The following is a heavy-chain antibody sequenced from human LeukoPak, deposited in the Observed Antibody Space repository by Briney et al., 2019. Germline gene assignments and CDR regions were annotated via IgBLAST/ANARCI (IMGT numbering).Heavy chain of an antibody. CDR3: TRRGCSGGSCYGGP. CDR1: GFTFSGSA. Sequence: GGSLRLSCAASGFTFSGSATHWVRQASGKGLEWVGRIRSKANSYATAYAASVKGRFTISRDDSKNTAYLQMNSLKTEDTAVYYCTRRGCSGGSCYGGPWGQGTLVTVSS. D-gene: IGHD2-15*01. V-gene: IGHV3-73*01. CDR2: IRSKANSYAT. J-gene: IGHJ5*02.